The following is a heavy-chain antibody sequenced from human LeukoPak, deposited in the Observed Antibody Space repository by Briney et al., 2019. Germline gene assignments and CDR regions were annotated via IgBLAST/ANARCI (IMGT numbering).Heavy chain of an antibody. CDR1: GGSISSSNW. CDR3: AVQYCSSTSCYSLGFDY. J-gene: IGHJ4*02. Sequence: SGTLSLTCAVSGGSISSSNWWSWVRQPPGKGLEWIGEIYHSGSTNYNPSLKSRVTISVDKSKNQFSLKLSSVTAADTAVYYCAVQYCSSTSCYSLGFDYWGQGTLVTVSS. D-gene: IGHD2-2*01. V-gene: IGHV4-4*02. CDR2: IYHSGST.